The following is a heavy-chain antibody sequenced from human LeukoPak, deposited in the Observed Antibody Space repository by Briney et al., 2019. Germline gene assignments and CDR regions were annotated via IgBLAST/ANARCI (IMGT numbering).Heavy chain of an antibody. CDR2: IIPIFGTA. V-gene: IGHV1-69*01. J-gene: IGHJ6*03. Sequence: GASVKVSCKASGGTFSSYAISWVRQAPGQGLERMGGIIPIFGTANYAQKFQGRVMITADESTSTAYMELSSLRSEDTAVYYCAFLNIPGYYYYYMDVWGKGTTVTVSS. D-gene: IGHD2/OR15-2a*01. CDR3: AFLNIPGYYYYYMDV. CDR1: GGTFSSYA.